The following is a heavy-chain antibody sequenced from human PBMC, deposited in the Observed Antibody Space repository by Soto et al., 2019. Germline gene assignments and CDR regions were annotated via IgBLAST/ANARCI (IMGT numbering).Heavy chain of an antibody. CDR3: ARDGGVCISTSCPVNWFDP. V-gene: IGHV1-69*12. CDR1: GGTFSSYA. Sequence: QVQLVQSGAEVKKPGSSVKVSCKASGGTFSSYAISWVRQAPGQGLDWMGGIIPIFGTANYAQKFQGRVTITADESTSTAYMELSSLRSEDTAVYYCARDGGVCISTSCPVNWFDPWGQGTLVTVSS. CDR2: IIPIFGTA. J-gene: IGHJ5*02. D-gene: IGHD2-2*01.